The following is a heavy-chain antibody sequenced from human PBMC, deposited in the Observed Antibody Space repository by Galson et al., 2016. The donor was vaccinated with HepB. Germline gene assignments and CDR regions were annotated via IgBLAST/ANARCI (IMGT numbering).Heavy chain of an antibody. CDR1: DGSISSNSYY. V-gene: IGHV4-39*01. CDR3: VRGMDV. Sequence: SETLSLTCSVSDGSISSNSYYWGWIRQPPGTGLEWIGSVYYRGGTTYYNSSLKGRVTISVDTSKNQLSLKLTSVTAADTAVYYCVRGMDVWGPGTTVTVSS. J-gene: IGHJ6*02. CDR2: VYYRGGTT.